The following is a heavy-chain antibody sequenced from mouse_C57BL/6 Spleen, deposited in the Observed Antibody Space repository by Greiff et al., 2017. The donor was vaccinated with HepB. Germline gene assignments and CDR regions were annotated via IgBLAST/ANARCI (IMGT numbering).Heavy chain of an antibody. CDR2: ISSGSSTI. Sequence: EVKLQESGGGLVKPGGSLKLSCAASGFTFSDYGMHWVRQAPEKGLEWVAYISSGSSTIYYADTVKGRFTISRDNAKNTLFLQMTSLRSEDTAMYYCARTFDVWGTGTTVTVSS. J-gene: IGHJ1*03. CDR1: GFTFSDYG. CDR3: ARTFDV. V-gene: IGHV5-17*01.